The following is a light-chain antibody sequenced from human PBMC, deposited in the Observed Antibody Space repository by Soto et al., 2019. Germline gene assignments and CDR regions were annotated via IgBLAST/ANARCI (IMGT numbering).Light chain of an antibody. CDR2: DVT. CDR1: SSDLAIYNY. CDR3: YSYAGTYTFV. J-gene: IGLJ1*01. Sequence: QSALTQPASVSGSPGQSITISCTGTSSDLAIYNYVSWYQQQPGKAPKLLIYDVTERPSGVPDRFSGSKSGNTASLTISGLQTEDEADYYCYSYAGTYTFVFGTGTKVTVL. V-gene: IGLV2-11*01.